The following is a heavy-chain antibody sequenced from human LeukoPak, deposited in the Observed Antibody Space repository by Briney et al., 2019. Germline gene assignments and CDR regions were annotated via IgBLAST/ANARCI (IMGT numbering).Heavy chain of an antibody. V-gene: IGHV1-69*05. J-gene: IGHJ4*02. CDR2: IIPIFGTA. Sequence: GSSVKVSCKASGGTFSSYAISWVRQAPGQGLEWMGRIIPIFGTANYAQKFQGRVTITTDESTSTAYMELSSLISEDTAVYYCAGDGLAATMELHYWGQGSLVTVSS. CDR1: GGTFSSYA. CDR3: AGDGLAATMELHY. D-gene: IGHD1-20*01.